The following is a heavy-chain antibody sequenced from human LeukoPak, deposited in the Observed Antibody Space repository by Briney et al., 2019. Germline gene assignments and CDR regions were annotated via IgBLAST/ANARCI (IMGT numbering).Heavy chain of an antibody. CDR3: GKRLTSWELEY. D-gene: IGHD1-26*01. CDR2: IWSGGTDK. J-gene: IGHJ4*02. CDR1: GFTFSNYG. V-gene: IGHV3-30*02. Sequence: PGGSLRLSCAASGFTFSNYGMHWVRQAPGKGLEWVADIWSGGTDKYYADSVKGRFTVSRDNSKNTLYLQMNSLRAEDTAVYYCGKRLTSWELEYWGLGTLVTVSS.